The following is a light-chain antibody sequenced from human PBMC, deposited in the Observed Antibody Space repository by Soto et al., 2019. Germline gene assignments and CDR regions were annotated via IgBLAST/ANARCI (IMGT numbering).Light chain of an antibody. V-gene: IGLV2-14*03. J-gene: IGLJ1*01. CDR2: HVN. Sequence: QSGLTQPASLSGSPDQSIPMPWTGTISDIAASYYVSPYQQHPGRAPKLLFYHVNTRPSGSSNRFSGSQCGDTPSLTISGLQPKDEAAYSCFSYSTGGSLYVFGSGTKVTVL. CDR3: FSYSTGGSLYV. CDR1: ISDIAASYY.